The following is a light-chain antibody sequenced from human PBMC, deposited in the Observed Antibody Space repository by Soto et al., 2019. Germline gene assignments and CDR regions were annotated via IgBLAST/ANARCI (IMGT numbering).Light chain of an antibody. V-gene: IGLV1-47*01. CDR3: ATWDDSLNGFYV. CDR2: RNN. J-gene: IGLJ1*01. CDR1: TSNIGSNY. Sequence: QSVLTQPPSASGTPGQGVTISCSGSTSNIGSNYVYWYQQPPGTAPKLLIYRNNQRPSGVPDRFSGSKSGTSASLAISGLRSDDEADYFCATWDDSLNGFYVFGTGTKVTV.